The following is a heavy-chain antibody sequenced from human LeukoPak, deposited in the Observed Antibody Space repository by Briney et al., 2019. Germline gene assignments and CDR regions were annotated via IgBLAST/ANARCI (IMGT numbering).Heavy chain of an antibody. D-gene: IGHD4-17*01. CDR2: IIPIFGTA. V-gene: IGHV1-69*05. Sequence: SVKVSCKASGGTFSSYAISWVRQAPGQGLEWMGRIIPIFGTANYAQRFQGRVTITTDESTSTAYMELSSLRSEDTAVYYCARGGVYGDYETRFDYWGQGTLVTVSS. CDR1: GGTFSSYA. CDR3: ARGGVYGDYETRFDY. J-gene: IGHJ4*02.